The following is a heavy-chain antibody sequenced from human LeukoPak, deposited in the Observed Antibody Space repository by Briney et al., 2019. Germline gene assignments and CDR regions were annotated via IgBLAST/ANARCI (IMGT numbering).Heavy chain of an antibody. J-gene: IGHJ6*02. CDR2: IKQDGSEK. CDR1: GFTFSSYW. D-gene: IGHD6-13*01. CDR3: ARDLGDSSSYYCYYYGMDV. V-gene: IGHV3-7*01. Sequence: GGSLRLSCAASGFTFSSYWMSWVRQAPGKGLEWVANIKQDGSEKYYVDSVKGRFTISRDNAKNSLYLQMNSLRAEDTAVYYCARDLGDSSSYYCYYYGMDVWGQGTTVTVSS.